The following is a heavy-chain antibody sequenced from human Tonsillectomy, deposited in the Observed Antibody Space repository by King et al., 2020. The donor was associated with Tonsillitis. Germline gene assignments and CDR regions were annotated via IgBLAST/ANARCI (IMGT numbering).Heavy chain of an antibody. J-gene: IGHJ2*01. CDR3: AKCPNKFSVSSGYWFGNWYFDL. Sequence: VQLVESGGGVVQPGRSLRLSCAASGFTFSNYVIHWVRQAPGKGLEWVAVISYDGSNKYYADSVKGRFTISRDNSKNRLYLQMNSLRAEDTAVYYCAKCPNKFSVSSGYWFGNWYFDLWGRGTLVTVSS. CDR1: GFTFSNYV. D-gene: IGHD3-22*01. CDR2: ISYDGSNK. V-gene: IGHV3-30*18.